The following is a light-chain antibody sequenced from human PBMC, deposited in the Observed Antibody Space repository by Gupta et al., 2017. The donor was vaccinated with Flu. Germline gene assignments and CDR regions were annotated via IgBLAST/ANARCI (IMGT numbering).Light chain of an antibody. Sequence: DIVMTQSLLSSPVTLGQSASISCRSSQSLVHSDGNTYLSWLQQRPGQPPRLLIYKISNRVAGVPDIFSSSGATAYSPPKISMVDADDVGVYYCMRATQSPRTFGQGTRLEIK. CDR2: KIS. V-gene: IGKV2-24*01. CDR3: MRATQSPRT. CDR1: QSLVHSDGNTY. J-gene: IGKJ2*01.